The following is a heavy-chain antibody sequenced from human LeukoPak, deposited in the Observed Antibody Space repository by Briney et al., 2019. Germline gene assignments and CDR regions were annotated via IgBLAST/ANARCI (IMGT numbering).Heavy chain of an antibody. CDR3: AKRGVVIRVILVGFHKEAYYFDS. V-gene: IGHV3-23*01. Sequence: GGSLRLSCAVSGITLSNYGMTWVRQAPGKGLEWVAGLSGSGGSTNYADSVKGRFTISRDNAKNTLYLQMNSLRAEDMAVYFCAKRGVVIRVILVGFHKEAYYFDSWGQGVLVTVSS. CDR2: LSGSGGST. CDR1: GITLSNYG. J-gene: IGHJ4*02. D-gene: IGHD3-22*01.